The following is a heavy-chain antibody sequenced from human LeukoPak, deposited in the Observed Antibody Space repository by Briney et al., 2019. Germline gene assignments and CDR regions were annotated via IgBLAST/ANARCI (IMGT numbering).Heavy chain of an antibody. J-gene: IGHJ4*02. V-gene: IGHV3-15*01. CDR2: IKRNTDGGST. Sequence: PGRSLRLSCAASGFTFSNAWMSWVRQAPGKGPECVGRIKRNTDGGSTDYAAPVKGRFIISRDDSINMLYLQMNSLKTEDTAMYYCATGGGTYDYWGQGTLVTVSS. CDR3: ATGGGTYDY. D-gene: IGHD3-16*01. CDR1: GFTFSNAW.